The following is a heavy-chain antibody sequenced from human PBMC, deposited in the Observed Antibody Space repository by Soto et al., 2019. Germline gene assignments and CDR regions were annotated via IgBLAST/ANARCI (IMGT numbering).Heavy chain of an antibody. CDR3: ARGREYYDRGAFDI. CDR2: INYRGST. V-gene: IGHV4-34*01. J-gene: IGHJ3*02. CDR1: GGSFSDHY. D-gene: IGHD3-22*01. Sequence: PSETLSLTCAVYGGSFSDHYWSWIRQPPGRGLEWIGEINYRGSTSYNPSLKSRVTVSVDTSKNQFSLKLSSVTAADTAVYYCARGREYYDRGAFDIWGQGTMVTVSS.